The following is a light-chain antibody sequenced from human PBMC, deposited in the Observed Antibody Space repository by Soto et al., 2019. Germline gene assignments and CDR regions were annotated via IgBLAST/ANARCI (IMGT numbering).Light chain of an antibody. CDR3: QKYYSAPWT. Sequence: DIQMTQSPSSLPASIGDRVTITCRASQGISDYLAWYQQKPGKVPKLLIYGASTLQSGVPSRFSGSGSGTDFSLTISSLQPEDVATYYCQKYYSAPWTFGQGTKVEIK. J-gene: IGKJ1*01. CDR2: GAS. CDR1: QGISDY. V-gene: IGKV1-27*01.